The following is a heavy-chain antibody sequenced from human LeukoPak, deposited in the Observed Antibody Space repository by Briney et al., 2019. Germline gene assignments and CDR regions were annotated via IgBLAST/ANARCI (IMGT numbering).Heavy chain of an antibody. CDR1: GFTFSDYY. CDR2: ISSSSNYT. J-gene: IGHJ4*02. CDR3: AREETSDTAMVGYFDY. D-gene: IGHD5-18*01. V-gene: IGHV3-11*05. Sequence: GGSLRLSCAASGFTFSDYYMSWIRQAPGKGLEWVSYISSSSNYTNYADSVKGRFTISRDNAKNSLYLQMNSLRAEDTAVYYCAREETSDTAMVGYFDYWGQGTLVTVSS.